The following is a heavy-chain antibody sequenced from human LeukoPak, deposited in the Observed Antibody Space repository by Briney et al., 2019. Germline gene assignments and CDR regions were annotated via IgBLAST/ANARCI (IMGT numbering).Heavy chain of an antibody. D-gene: IGHD6-19*01. CDR3: ARHVPSGVAGSFDY. CDR2: IYPGDSDT. V-gene: IGHV5-51*01. J-gene: IGHJ4*02. Sequence: GESLKISCKGSGYSFTNYWIGWVRQMPGKGLEWMGIIYPGDSDTRYSPSFQGQVTSSADKSIGTAYLQWSTLRASDTAMYYCARHVPSGVAGSFDYWGQGTLVTVSS. CDR1: GYSFTNYW.